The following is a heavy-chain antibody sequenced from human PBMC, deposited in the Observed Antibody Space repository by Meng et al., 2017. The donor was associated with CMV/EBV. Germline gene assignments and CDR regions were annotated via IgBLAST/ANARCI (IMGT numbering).Heavy chain of an antibody. J-gene: IGHJ6*02. V-gene: IGHV4-39*07. CDR2: IYYSGST. D-gene: IGHD5-18*01. CDR3: ARDQGRGYSYGRDYYGMDV. Sequence: SETLSLTCTVSGGSISSSSYYWGWIRQPPGKGLEWIGSIYYSGSTYYNPSLKNRVTISVDTSKNQFSLKLSSVTAADTAVYYCARDQGRGYSYGRDYYGMDVWGQGTTVTVSS. CDR1: GGSISSSSYY.